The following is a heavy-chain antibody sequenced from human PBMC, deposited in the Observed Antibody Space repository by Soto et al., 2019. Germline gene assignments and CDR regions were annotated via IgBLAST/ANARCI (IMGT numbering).Heavy chain of an antibody. D-gene: IGHD1-26*01. CDR3: ARSPISKSGSYGIYEDY. V-gene: IGHV1-3*01. CDR1: GYTFTSYA. Sequence: ASVKVSCKASGYTFTSYAMHWVRQAPGQRLEWMGWINAGNGNTKYSQKFQGRVTITRDTSASTAYMELSSLRSEDTAVYYCARSPISKSGSYGIYEDYWGQGTLGTVSS. J-gene: IGHJ4*02. CDR2: INAGNGNT.